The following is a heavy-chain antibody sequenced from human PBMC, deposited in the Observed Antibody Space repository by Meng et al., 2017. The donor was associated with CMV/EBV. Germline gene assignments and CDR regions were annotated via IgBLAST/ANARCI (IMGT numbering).Heavy chain of an antibody. V-gene: IGHV1-2*02. CDR2: ITPNSGGT. J-gene: IGHJ4*02. Sequence: ASVKVSCKASGYTFTGYYMHWVRQAPGQGLEWMGWITPNSGGTNYAQKFRGRVTMTRDTSISTAYMELSRLRSDDTAVYYCARSIGEIVVVPAGLFYWGQGTLVTVSS. CDR1: GYTFTGYY. D-gene: IGHD2-2*01. CDR3: ARSIGEIVVVPAGLFY.